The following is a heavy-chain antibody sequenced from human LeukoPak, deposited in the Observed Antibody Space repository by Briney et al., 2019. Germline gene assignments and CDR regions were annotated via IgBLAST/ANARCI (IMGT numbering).Heavy chain of an antibody. J-gene: IGHJ6*02. CDR2: INPNSGGT. Sequence: ASVKVSSKASGYTFTSYYMHWVRQAAGQGLEWMGWINPNSGGTNYAQKFQGWVTMTRDTSISTAYMELSRLRSDDTAVYYCARERRYYDSSGYIIGEYYYYYGMDVWGQGTTVTVSS. CDR3: ARERRYYDSSGYIIGEYYYYYGMDV. D-gene: IGHD3-22*01. V-gene: IGHV1-2*04. CDR1: GYTFTSYY.